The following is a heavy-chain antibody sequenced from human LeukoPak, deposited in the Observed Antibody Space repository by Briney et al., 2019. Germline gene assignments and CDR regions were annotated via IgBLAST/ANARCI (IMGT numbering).Heavy chain of an antibody. J-gene: IGHJ4*02. CDR2: INAGNGNT. Sequence: ASVKVSCKASGYTFTTYAMHWVRQAPGQRLEWMGWINAGNGNTKYSQKFQARVTITRDTSASTAYMELSSLRSEDTTVYYCARDPIGSRWPYYFDYWGQGTLVTVSS. CDR3: ARDPIGSRWPYYFDY. V-gene: IGHV1-3*01. CDR1: GYTFTTYA. D-gene: IGHD2-15*01.